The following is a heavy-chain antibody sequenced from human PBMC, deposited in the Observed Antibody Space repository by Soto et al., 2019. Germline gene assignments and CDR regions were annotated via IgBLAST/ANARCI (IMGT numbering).Heavy chain of an antibody. Sequence: EVQLLESGGGLVQPGGSLRLSCAASGFTFSSYAMSWVRQAPGKGLEWVSAISGSGGSTYYADSVKGRFTISRDNSKNTLYLQMNSLRAEDTAVYYCAKGRYCSSTSCYIARSWGQGTLVTVSS. CDR1: GFTFSSYA. V-gene: IGHV3-23*01. J-gene: IGHJ5*02. CDR3: AKGRYCSSTSCYIARS. CDR2: ISGSGGST. D-gene: IGHD2-2*02.